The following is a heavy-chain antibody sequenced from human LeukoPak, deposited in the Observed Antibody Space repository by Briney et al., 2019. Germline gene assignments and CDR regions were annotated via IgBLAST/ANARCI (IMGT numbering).Heavy chain of an antibody. V-gene: IGHV3-21*01. CDR2: ISSSSSYI. D-gene: IGHD6-6*01. Sequence: GGSLRLSCAASGFSFSSYNMNWVRQAPGKGLEWVSFISSSSSYIYYVDSVKGRFTISRDNAKNSLYLQMNSLRAEDTAVYYCARDRDSSSWSYYYYYMDVWGKGTTVTVSS. CDR3: ARDRDSSSWSYYYYYMDV. CDR1: GFSFSSYN. J-gene: IGHJ6*03.